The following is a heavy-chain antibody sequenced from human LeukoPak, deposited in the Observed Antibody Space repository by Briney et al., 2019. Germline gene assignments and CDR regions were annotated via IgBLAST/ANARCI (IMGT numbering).Heavy chain of an antibody. Sequence: GRSLRLSCAASGFTFSSYAMHWVRQAPGKGLEWVAVISYDGSNKYYADSVKGRFTISRDNSKNTLYLQMNSLRAEDTAVYYCARGEVYSSSWYGYYFDYWGQGTLVTVS. J-gene: IGHJ4*02. CDR2: ISYDGSNK. CDR3: ARGEVYSSSWYGYYFDY. CDR1: GFTFSSYA. D-gene: IGHD6-13*01. V-gene: IGHV3-30-3*01.